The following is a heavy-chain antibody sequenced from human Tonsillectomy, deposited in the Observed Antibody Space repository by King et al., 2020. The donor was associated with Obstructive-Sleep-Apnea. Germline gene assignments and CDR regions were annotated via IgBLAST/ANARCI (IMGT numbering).Heavy chain of an antibody. D-gene: IGHD3-10*01. CDR1: GGSISSYY. CDR2: IYYSVST. Sequence: VPLQESGPGLVKPSETLSLTCTVSGGSISSYYWSWIRQPPGKGLEWIGYIYYSVSTNYNPSLKSRVTISVDTSKNQVSLKLSSVTAADTAVYYCARANYYYGSGSYYAGNWFDPWGQGTLVTVSS. V-gene: IGHV4-59*01. J-gene: IGHJ5*02. CDR3: ARANYYYGSGSYYAGNWFDP.